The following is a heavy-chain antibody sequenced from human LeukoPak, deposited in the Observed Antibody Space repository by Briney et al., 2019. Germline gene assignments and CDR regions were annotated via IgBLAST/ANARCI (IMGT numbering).Heavy chain of an antibody. V-gene: IGHV3-48*03. CDR2: ISSSGSTI. J-gene: IGHJ4*02. CDR3: ARDINSGSKAFDY. CDR1: GFTFSSYE. Sequence: GGSLRLSCAASGFTFSSYEMNWVRQAPGKGLEWVSYISSSGSTIYYADSVKGRFTISRDNAKNSLYLQMNSLRAEDTAVYYCARDINSGSKAFDYWGQGTLVTVSS. D-gene: IGHD1-26*01.